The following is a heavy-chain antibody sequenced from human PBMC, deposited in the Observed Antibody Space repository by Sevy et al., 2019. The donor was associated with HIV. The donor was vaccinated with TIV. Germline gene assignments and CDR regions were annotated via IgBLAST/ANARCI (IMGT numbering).Heavy chain of an antibody. CDR3: AREPVTVVGTIDF. CDR1: GFIFSDYY. J-gene: IGHJ4*02. Sequence: GGSLRLSCAASGFIFSDYYMTWLRQSPGKGLEWISYISRRGTSVYYAESVRGRFTISRDNAKNSVYLQMNSLRVDDTAVYYCAREPVTVVGTIDFWGQGILVTVSS. V-gene: IGHV3-11*01. CDR2: ISRRGTSV. D-gene: IGHD6-19*01.